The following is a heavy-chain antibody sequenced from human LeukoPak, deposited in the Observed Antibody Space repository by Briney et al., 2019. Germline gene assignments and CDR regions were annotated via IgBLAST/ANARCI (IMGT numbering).Heavy chain of an antibody. CDR3: AMRSTVEHYYYYYMDV. D-gene: IGHD4-17*01. CDR2: IIPIFGTA. V-gene: IGHV1-69*05. Sequence: ASVKVSCKASGGTFSSYAISWVRQAPGQGLEWMGGIIPIFGTANYAQKFQGRVTITTDESTSTAYMELSSLRSEDTAVYYCAMRSTVEHYYYYYMDVWGKGTTATVSS. CDR1: GGTFSSYA. J-gene: IGHJ6*03.